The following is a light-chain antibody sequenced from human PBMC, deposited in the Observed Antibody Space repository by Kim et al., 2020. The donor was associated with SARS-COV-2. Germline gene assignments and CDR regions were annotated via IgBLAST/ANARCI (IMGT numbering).Light chain of an antibody. CDR1: QNINSF. CDR3: QQSHTAPLLT. CDR2: AAS. Sequence: DIQMTQSLSSLAASVGDRVTITCRASQNINSFLNWYQQRPGKAPKLLIYAASTLQIGVPSRFSGSGSGTDFTLTITSLQPEDFATYYCQQSHTAPLLTFGEGTKVDIK. J-gene: IGKJ4*01. V-gene: IGKV1-39*01.